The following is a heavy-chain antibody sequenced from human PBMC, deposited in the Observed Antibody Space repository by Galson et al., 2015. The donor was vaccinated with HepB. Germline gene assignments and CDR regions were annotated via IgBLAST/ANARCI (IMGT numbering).Heavy chain of an antibody. CDR3: ARDRVGYSDAFEI. V-gene: IGHV3-48*01. CDR1: RLTFSSCS. J-gene: IGHJ3*02. Sequence: SLRLSCAASRLTFSSCSMNWVRQAPGKGLEWVSYISSSSSTIYYADSVKGRFIISRDNAKNSLYLQMNSLRAEDTAVYYCARDRVGYSDAFEIWGQGTMVAVSS. D-gene: IGHD2-15*01. CDR2: ISSSSSTI.